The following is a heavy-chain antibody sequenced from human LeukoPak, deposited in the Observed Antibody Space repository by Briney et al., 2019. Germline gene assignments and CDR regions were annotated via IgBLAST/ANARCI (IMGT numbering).Heavy chain of an antibody. CDR1: GYTFTSYG. D-gene: IGHD3-22*01. Sequence: ASVKVSCKASGYTFTSYGISWVRQAPGQGLEWMGWISAYNGNTNYAQKLQGRVTMTTDTSTSTAYMELRSLRSGDTAVYYCARVDYYDSSPYYYYYYYMDVWGKGTTVTVSS. J-gene: IGHJ6*03. CDR3: ARVDYYDSSPYYYYYYYMDV. CDR2: ISAYNGNT. V-gene: IGHV1-18*01.